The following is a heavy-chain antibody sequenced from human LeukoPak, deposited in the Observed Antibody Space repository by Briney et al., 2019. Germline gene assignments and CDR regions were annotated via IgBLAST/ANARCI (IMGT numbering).Heavy chain of an antibody. CDR2: IYYSGST. D-gene: IGHD3-16*02. CDR3: ARWIVSGFDY. CDR1: GGSISSSSYY. V-gene: IGHV4-39*01. Sequence: SETLSLTCTVSGGSISSSSYYWGWIRQPPGQGLEWIGSIYYSGSTYYTPSLKSRVTISVDTSKNQFSLKLSSVTAADTAVYYCARWIVSGFDYWGQGTLVTVSS. J-gene: IGHJ4*02.